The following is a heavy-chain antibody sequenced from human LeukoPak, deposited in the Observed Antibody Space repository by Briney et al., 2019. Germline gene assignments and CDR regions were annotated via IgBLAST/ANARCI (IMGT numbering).Heavy chain of an antibody. Sequence: SETLSLTCTVSRGSISTSDCCWGCIRQSPGKALELIGNIFYDGSTYYNPSLKSRVTISVDTSKNRFSLKLSSVTAADTAVFYCAWRGFVDLACYSYDYPYVWGKGTTVTVSS. J-gene: IGHJ6*04. CDR1: RGSISTSDCC. CDR3: AWRGFVDLACYSYDYPYV. CDR2: IFYDGST. D-gene: IGHD2-21*01. V-gene: IGHV4-39*01.